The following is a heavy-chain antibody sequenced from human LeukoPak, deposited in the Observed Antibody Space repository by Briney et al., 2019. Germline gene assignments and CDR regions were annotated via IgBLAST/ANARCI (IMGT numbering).Heavy chain of an antibody. V-gene: IGHV1-2*02. D-gene: IGHD4-11*01. CDR1: GYTFTGYY. CDR2: INPNSGGT. J-gene: IGHJ4*02. CDR3: ASDSNYGDPLYYFDY. Sequence: ASVKVSCKASGYTFTGYYMHWARQAPGQGLEWMGWINPNSGGTNYAQKFRGRVTMTRDTSISTAYMELSRLRSDDTAVYYCASDSNYGDPLYYFDYWGQGTLVTVSS.